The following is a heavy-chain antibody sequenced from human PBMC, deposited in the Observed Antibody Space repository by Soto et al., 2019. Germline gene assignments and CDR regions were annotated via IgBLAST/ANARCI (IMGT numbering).Heavy chain of an antibody. CDR2: FSTSSGSI. J-gene: IGHJ4*02. CDR1: GFSFSDYT. CDR3: ARGVGGVPFEADLEY. Sequence: GGTLRFSCVPSGFSFSDYTMRWVRQAPGKGRDWVSTFSTSSGSIFYAASVKGRFTVSRDISKNTLYLQMDNLRAEATAVFFFARGVGGVPFEADLEYWGQGTLDTVSS. D-gene: IGHD3-3*02. V-gene: IGHV3-21*06.